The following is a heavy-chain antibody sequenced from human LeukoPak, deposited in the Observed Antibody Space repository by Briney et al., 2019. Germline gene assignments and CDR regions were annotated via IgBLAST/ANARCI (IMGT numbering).Heavy chain of an antibody. CDR1: GFTFSSYW. CDR2: INSDGSST. J-gene: IGHJ4*02. D-gene: IGHD3-16*02. Sequence: GGSLRLSCVASGFTFSSYWMHWVRQAPGKGLVWVSRINSDGSSTTYADSVKGRFTISRDNSKNTLYLQMNSLRAEDTAVYYCAKDSYYDYVWGSYRYTNQFDYWGQGTLVTVSS. CDR3: AKDSYYDYVWGSYRYTNQFDY. V-gene: IGHV3-74*03.